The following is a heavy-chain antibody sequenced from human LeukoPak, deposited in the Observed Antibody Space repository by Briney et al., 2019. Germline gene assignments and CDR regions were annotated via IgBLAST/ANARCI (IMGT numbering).Heavy chain of an antibody. J-gene: IGHJ5*02. CDR1: GFTFSSYW. Sequence: GGSLRLSCAASGFTFSSYWMHWVRQAPGKGLVWVSRINSDGSSTSYADSVKGRFTISRDNAKNSLYLQMNSLRAEDTALYYCARDRRGFATDWFDPWGQGTPVTVSP. V-gene: IGHV3-74*01. D-gene: IGHD3-10*01. CDR2: INSDGSST. CDR3: ARDRRGFATDWFDP.